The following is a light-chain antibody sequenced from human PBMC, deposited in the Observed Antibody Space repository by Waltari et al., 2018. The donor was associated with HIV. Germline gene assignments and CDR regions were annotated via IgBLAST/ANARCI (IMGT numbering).Light chain of an antibody. CDR3: SSYGDSLRVL. J-gene: IGLJ3*02. V-gene: IGLV2-8*01. CDR1: SSDIGAYDS. CDR2: EVT. Sequence: QSALTQPPSASGSLGQSVTIPCTGSSSDIGAYDSVSWFQHHPRSAPKLLLYEVTRRPSTVSDRFSGSRSGSTAFLTVAGLQPDDEATYFCSSYGDSLRVLFGGGTNVTVL.